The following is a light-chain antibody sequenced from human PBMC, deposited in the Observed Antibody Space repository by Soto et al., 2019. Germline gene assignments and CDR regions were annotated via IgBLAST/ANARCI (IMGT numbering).Light chain of an antibody. CDR3: QQSYSTPWT. CDR2: AAS. V-gene: IGKV1-39*01. J-gene: IGKJ1*01. CDR1: QSISSY. Sequence: DIQMTQSPSSLSASVGDRVTITCRASQSISSYLNWYQQKPGKAPKLLIYAASNLQSGVPSRFSGSGAGTDFTFTISSLQPEDFANYYCQQSYSTPWTFGQGTKVEIK.